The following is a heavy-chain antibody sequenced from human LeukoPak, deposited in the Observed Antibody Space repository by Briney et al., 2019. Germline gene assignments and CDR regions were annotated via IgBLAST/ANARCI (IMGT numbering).Heavy chain of an antibody. CDR1: GYSFTSYW. Sequence: GESLKISCKGYGYSFTSYWIGWVRQMPGKGLECMGIVYAGDSDTRYSPSFQGQVTISADKSISTAYLQWSSLKASDTAMYYCARQSDGSLEWLPPLYYFDYWGQGTLVTVSS. D-gene: IGHD3-3*01. V-gene: IGHV5-51*01. CDR2: VYAGDSDT. CDR3: ARQSDGSLEWLPPLYYFDY. J-gene: IGHJ4*02.